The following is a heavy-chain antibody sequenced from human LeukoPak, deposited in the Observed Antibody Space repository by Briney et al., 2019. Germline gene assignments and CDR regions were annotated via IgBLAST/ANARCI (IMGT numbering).Heavy chain of an antibody. J-gene: IGHJ3*02. CDR3: ASQGLRLGELSSPDAFDI. CDR1: GFTFSSYW. CDR2: INSDGSST. Sequence: SGGSLRLSCAASGFTFSSYWMHWVRKAPGKGLVWVSRINSDGSSTSYADSVKGRFTISRDNAKNTLYLQMNSLRAEDTAVYYCASQGLRLGELSSPDAFDIWGQGTMVTVSS. D-gene: IGHD3-16*02. V-gene: IGHV3-74*01.